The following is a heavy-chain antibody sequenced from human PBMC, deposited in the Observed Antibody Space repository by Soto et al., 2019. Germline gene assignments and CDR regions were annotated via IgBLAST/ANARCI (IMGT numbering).Heavy chain of an antibody. CDR3: ARDIAAAGTSLRDYYYGMDV. Sequence: ASVKVSCKASGYTFTSYGISWVRQAPGQGLEWMGWINPSGGSTSYAQKFQGRVTMTRDTSTSTVYMELSSLRSEDTAVYYCARDIAAAGTSLRDYYYGMDVWGQGTTVTVSS. CDR2: INPSGGST. V-gene: IGHV1-46*01. D-gene: IGHD6-13*01. J-gene: IGHJ6*02. CDR1: GYTFTSYG.